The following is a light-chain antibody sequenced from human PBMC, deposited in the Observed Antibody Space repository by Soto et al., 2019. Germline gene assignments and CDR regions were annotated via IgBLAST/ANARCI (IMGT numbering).Light chain of an antibody. CDR1: QSISSW. J-gene: IGKJ2*01. V-gene: IGKV1-5*01. CDR3: QQYNRYSYT. Sequence: DIQMTQSPSTLSASVGDRVTITCRARQSISSWLAWYQQKPGKAPKLLIYDASSLESGVPSRFSGSGSGTEFTLTISSLQPDDFATYDCQQYNRYSYTFGQGTKLEIK. CDR2: DAS.